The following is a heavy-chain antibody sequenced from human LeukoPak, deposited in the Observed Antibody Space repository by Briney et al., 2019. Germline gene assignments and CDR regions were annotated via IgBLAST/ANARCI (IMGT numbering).Heavy chain of an antibody. CDR2: ISAYNGNT. V-gene: IGHV1-18*01. CDR1: GYTFTSYG. J-gene: IGHJ4*02. D-gene: IGHD1-26*01. CDR3: ARGGSYLGIDY. Sequence: ASVKVSCKASGYTFTSYGISWVRQAPGQGLEWMGWISAYNGNTNYAQKLQGRVTMTRDTSISTAYMELSRLRSDDTAVYYCARGGSYLGIDYWGQGTLVTVPS.